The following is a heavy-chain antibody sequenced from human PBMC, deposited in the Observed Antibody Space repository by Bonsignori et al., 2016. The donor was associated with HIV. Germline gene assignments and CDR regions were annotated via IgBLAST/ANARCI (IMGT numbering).Heavy chain of an antibody. V-gene: IGHV6-1*01. Sequence: WIRQSPSRGLEWLGRTYYRSKWYNDYAVSVKSRITINPDTSKNQFSLQLNSVTPEDTAVYYCAGDRFDWLLSGFDYWGQGTLVTVSS. CDR2: TYYRSKWYN. J-gene: IGHJ4*02. D-gene: IGHD3-9*01. CDR3: AGDRFDWLLSGFDY.